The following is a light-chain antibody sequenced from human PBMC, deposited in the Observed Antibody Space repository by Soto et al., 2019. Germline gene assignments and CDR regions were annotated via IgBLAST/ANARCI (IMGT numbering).Light chain of an antibody. CDR2: DAS. CDR1: QSVSNNY. V-gene: IGKV3-20*01. CDR3: QQYLNSPRT. J-gene: IGKJ1*01. Sequence: EIVLTQSPGTLSLSPGERATLSCRASQSVSNNYLAWYQQKPGQPPRLLIYDASIRATGIPDRISGGGSERDFTLTISRLEPGDAAVYYCQQYLNSPRTFGQGTKVDNK.